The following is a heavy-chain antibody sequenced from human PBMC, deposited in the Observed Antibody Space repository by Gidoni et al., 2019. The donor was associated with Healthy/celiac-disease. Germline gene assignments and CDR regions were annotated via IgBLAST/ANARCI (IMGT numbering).Heavy chain of an antibody. Sequence: QVQLVESGAGVVQPGRSLRLSCAASGFTFSSYCMHWVRQAPGKGLEWVAVISYDGSNKYYADSVKGRFTISRDNSKNTLYLQMNSLRAEDTAVYYCAKGRTLISYYDFWSGDNYYGMDVWGQGTTVTVSS. CDR2: ISYDGSNK. J-gene: IGHJ6*02. CDR1: GFTFSSYC. V-gene: IGHV3-30*18. D-gene: IGHD3-3*01. CDR3: AKGRTLISYYDFWSGDNYYGMDV.